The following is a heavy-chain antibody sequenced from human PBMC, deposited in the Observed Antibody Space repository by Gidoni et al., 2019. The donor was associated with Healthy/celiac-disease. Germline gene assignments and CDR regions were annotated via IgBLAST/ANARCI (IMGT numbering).Heavy chain of an antibody. V-gene: IGHV3-23*01. CDR3: AKRPSEDRFMGGSSGWLYYFDY. J-gene: IGHJ4*02. D-gene: IGHD6-19*01. CDR1: GFTFSSYA. CDR2: ISGSGGST. Sequence: EVQLLESGGGLVQPGGSLRLSCAASGFTFSSYAMNWVRQAPGKGLEWVSAISGSGGSTYHADSVKGRFTISRDNSKNTLYLQINSLRAEDTAVYYCAKRPSEDRFMGGSSGWLYYFDYWGQGTLVTVSS.